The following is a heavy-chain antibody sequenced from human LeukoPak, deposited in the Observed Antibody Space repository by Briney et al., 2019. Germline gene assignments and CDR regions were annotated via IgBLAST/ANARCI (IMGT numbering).Heavy chain of an antibody. V-gene: IGHV1-3*01. Sequence: ASVNVSCKASGYTFTVYYMHWVRQAPGQRLEWMGWINAGNGNTKYSQKFQGRVTITRDTSASTAYMELSSLRSEDTAVYYCARAMSSGSPTYYFDYWGQGTLVTVSS. CDR2: INAGNGNT. CDR3: ARAMSSGSPTYYFDY. CDR1: GYTFTVYY. D-gene: IGHD3-22*01. J-gene: IGHJ4*02.